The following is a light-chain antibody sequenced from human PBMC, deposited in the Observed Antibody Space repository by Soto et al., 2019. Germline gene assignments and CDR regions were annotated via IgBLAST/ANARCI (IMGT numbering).Light chain of an antibody. CDR2: DVS. V-gene: IGLV2-14*03. CDR3: SSYTGSSTVV. J-gene: IGLJ2*01. Sequence: QSALTQPASVSGSPGPSITISCTGTSSDVGGYNYVSWYQQHPGKAPKLMIYDVSNRPSGVSNRFSGSKSGNTASLTISGLQAEDEADYYCSSYTGSSTVVFGGGTKVTVL. CDR1: SSDVGGYNY.